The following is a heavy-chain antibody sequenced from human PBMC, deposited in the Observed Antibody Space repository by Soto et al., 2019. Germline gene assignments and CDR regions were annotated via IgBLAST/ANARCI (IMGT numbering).Heavy chain of an antibody. CDR3: ARHWSGSYYVRDYYGMDV. CDR2: ISYDGSNK. J-gene: IGHJ6*02. CDR1: GFIFSTYG. D-gene: IGHD1-26*01. V-gene: IGHV3-30*03. Sequence: GGSLRLSCAASGFIFSTYGMHWVRQAPGKGLEWVAVISYDGSNKYYADSVKGRFTISADKSISTAYLQWSSLKASDTAMYYCARHWSGSYYVRDYYGMDVWGQGTTVTVSS.